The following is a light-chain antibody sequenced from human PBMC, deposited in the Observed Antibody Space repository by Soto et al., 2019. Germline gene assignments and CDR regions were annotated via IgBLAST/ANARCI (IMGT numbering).Light chain of an antibody. J-gene: IGKJ1*01. V-gene: IGKV1-39*01. CDR2: AAS. CDR3: QQSYSTLRWT. Sequence: DIQMTQSPSSLSASVGDRVTITCRASQSISSYLNWYQQKPGKAPKLLIYAASSLQSGVPSRFSGSGSGTDFTLTISSLQPEDFATYYCQQSYSTLRWTFGQGTKAEIK. CDR1: QSISSY.